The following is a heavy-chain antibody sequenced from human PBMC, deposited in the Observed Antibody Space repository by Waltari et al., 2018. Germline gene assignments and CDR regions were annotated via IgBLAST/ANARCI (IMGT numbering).Heavy chain of an antibody. J-gene: IGHJ4*02. CDR1: GFPFSSYA. CDR2: ISGSGGST. Sequence: EVQLVESGGGLVQPGGSLRLSCAASGFPFSSYAMSWVRQAPGQGLEWVSAISGSGGSTYYADSVKGRFTISRDNSKNTLYLQMNSLRAEDTAVYYCAKEYYYDSSGYYLRAFDYWGQGTLVTVSS. V-gene: IGHV3-23*04. CDR3: AKEYYYDSSGYYLRAFDY. D-gene: IGHD3-22*01.